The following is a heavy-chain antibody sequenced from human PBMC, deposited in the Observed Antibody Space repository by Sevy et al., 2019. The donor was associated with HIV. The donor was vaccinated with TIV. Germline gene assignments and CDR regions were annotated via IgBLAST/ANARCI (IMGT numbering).Heavy chain of an antibody. Sequence: GGSLRLSCAASGFTFITYNMNWVRQTPGKGLEWVSSISGSSNYIYYAESLKGRFIVSRDNAKDTLYLQVNSLRADDTAVDYCARGPPDGSYDYFDYWGQGTLVTVSS. D-gene: IGHD1-26*01. J-gene: IGHJ4*02. V-gene: IGHV3-21*06. CDR2: ISGSSNYI. CDR3: ARGPPDGSYDYFDY. CDR1: GFTFITYN.